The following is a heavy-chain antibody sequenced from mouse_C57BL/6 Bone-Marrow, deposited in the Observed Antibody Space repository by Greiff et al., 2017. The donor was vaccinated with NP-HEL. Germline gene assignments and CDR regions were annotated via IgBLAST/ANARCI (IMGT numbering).Heavy chain of an antibody. CDR1: GYTFTSYW. D-gene: IGHD1-1*01. V-gene: IGHV1-64*01. CDR3: ARGYYGSSLYAMDY. J-gene: IGHJ4*01. CDR2: IHPNSGST. Sequence: QVQLQQPGAELVKPGASVKLSCKASGYTFTSYWMHWVKQRPGQGLEWIGMIHPNSGSTNYNEKFKGKATLTVDKSSSTAYMQLSSLTSEDSAVYYCARGYYGSSLYAMDYWGQGTSVTVSS.